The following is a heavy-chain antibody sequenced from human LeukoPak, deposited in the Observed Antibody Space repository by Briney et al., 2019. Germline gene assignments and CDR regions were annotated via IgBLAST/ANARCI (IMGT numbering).Heavy chain of an antibody. CDR1: GYIFTSYG. CDR3: ARDRGITIFGVYSSWFDP. J-gene: IGHJ5*02. D-gene: IGHD3-3*01. V-gene: IGHV1-18*01. Sequence: GASVKVSCKASGYIFTSYGISWVRQAPRQGLEWMGWISAYNGNTNYAQMLQGRVTMTTDTSTSTAYMELRSLRSDDTAVYYCARDRGITIFGVYSSWFDPWGQGTLVTVSS. CDR2: ISAYNGNT.